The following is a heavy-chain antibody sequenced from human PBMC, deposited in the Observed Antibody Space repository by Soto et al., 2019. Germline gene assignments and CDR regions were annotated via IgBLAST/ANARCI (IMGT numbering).Heavy chain of an antibody. D-gene: IGHD3-22*01. V-gene: IGHV4-34*01. Sequence: SETLSLTCAVYGVSFSGYYWSWIRQPPGKGLEWIGEINHSGSTNYNPSLKSRVTISVDTSKNQFSLKLSSVTAADTAVYYCARYYYDSSGPRNWFDPWGQGTLVTVSS. CDR2: INHSGST. CDR3: ARYYYDSSGPRNWFDP. J-gene: IGHJ5*02. CDR1: GVSFSGYY.